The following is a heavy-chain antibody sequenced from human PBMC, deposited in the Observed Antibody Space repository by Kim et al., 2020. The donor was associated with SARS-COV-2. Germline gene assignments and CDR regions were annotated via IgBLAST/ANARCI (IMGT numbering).Heavy chain of an antibody. Sequence: ASVKVSCKVSGYTLIELSMHWVRQAPGKGLEWMGGFDPEDGETIYAQKFQGRVTMTEDTSTDTAYMELSSLRSEDTAVYYCATSYPGGIITLGYYYYGMDVWGQGTTVTVSS. CDR3: ATSYPGGIITLGYYYYGMDV. CDR1: GYTLIELS. V-gene: IGHV1-24*01. CDR2: FDPEDGET. D-gene: IGHD3-10*01. J-gene: IGHJ6*02.